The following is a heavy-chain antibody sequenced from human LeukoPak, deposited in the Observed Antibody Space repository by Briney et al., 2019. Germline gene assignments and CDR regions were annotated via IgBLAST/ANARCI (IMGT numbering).Heavy chain of an antibody. Sequence: GASVTVSCKASGYTFTSYYMHWVRQAPGQGLEWMGIINPSGGSTSYAQKFQGRVTMTRDTSTSTVYMELSSPRSEDTAVYYCARDVRDDYGSLDYWGQGTLVTVSS. J-gene: IGHJ4*02. CDR1: GYTFTSYY. D-gene: IGHD4-17*01. CDR2: INPSGGST. V-gene: IGHV1-46*01. CDR3: ARDVRDDYGSLDY.